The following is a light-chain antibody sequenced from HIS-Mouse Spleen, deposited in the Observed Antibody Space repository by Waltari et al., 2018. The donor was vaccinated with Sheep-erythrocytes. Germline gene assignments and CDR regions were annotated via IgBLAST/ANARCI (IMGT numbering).Light chain of an antibody. V-gene: IGLV2-23*01. Sequence: QSALTQPASVSGSPGQSITISCTGTSSEVGSYNLVSWYQQHQGKAPKLMIYEGSKRPSGVSNRFSGSKSGNTASLTISGLQAEDEADYYCCSYAGSSTPWVFGGGTKLTVL. CDR2: EGS. J-gene: IGLJ3*02. CDR3: CSYAGSSTPWV. CDR1: SSEVGSYNL.